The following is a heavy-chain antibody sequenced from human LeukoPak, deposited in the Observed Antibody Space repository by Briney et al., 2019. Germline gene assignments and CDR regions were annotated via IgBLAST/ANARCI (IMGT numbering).Heavy chain of an antibody. CDR3: ARAGDAAAAGLFDY. CDR2: IFYSGST. CDR1: GGSIYSYY. D-gene: IGHD6-13*01. J-gene: IGHJ4*02. Sequence: SETLSLTCTVSGGSIYSYYWSWIRQPPGKGLGWIGYIFYSGSTNYNPSLKSRVTISVDTSKNQFSLKLSSVTAADTAVYYCARAGDAAAAGLFDYWGQGTLVTVPS. V-gene: IGHV4-59*01.